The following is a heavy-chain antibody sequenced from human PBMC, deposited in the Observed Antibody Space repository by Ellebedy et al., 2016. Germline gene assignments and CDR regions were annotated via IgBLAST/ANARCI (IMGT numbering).Heavy chain of an antibody. J-gene: IGHJ3*01. CDR2: ISDDGSTE. D-gene: IGHD6-13*01. CDR1: GLGFSKYG. CDR3: AKEGSSRQYDFDL. Sequence: GGSLRLXXTASGLGFSKYGMHWVRQAPGKGLEWVAVISDDGSTEYYADSVKGRFTISRDNSKNTLSLQMNSLRAEDTALYYCAKEGSSRQYDFDLWGQGTMVTVSS. V-gene: IGHV3-30*18.